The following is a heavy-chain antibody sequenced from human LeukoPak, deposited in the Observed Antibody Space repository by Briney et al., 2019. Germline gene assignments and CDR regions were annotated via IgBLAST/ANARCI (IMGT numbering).Heavy chain of an antibody. CDR2: IYYSGST. D-gene: IGHD6-13*01. CDR1: GGSISSYY. V-gene: IGHV4-59*01. CDR3: AKDYEYNSNTWYFH. J-gene: IGHJ4*02. Sequence: PSETLPLTCSVSGGSISSYYWSWIRQPPGKGLEWIGYIYYSGSTNYNPSLKSRVTISVDTSKNQFSLKLSSVTAADTAVYYCAKDYEYNSNTWYFHWGRGTLVSVSS.